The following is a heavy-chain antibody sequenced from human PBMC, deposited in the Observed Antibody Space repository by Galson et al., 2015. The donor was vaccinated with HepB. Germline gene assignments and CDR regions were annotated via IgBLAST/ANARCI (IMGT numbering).Heavy chain of an antibody. V-gene: IGHV1-69*13. CDR3: AREGLPHTTYYYGMDV. CDR1: GGTFSSYA. J-gene: IGHJ6*02. CDR2: IIPISGIA. Sequence: SVKVSCKASGGTFSSYAISWVRQAPGQGLEWMGGIIPISGIANYAQKFQGRVTITADESTSTVYMELSSLRSEDTAVYYCAREGLPHTTYYYGMDVWGQGTTVTVSS. D-gene: IGHD1-14*01.